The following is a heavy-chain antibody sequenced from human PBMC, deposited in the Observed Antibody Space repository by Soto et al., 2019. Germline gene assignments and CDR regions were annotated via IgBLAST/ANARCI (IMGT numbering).Heavy chain of an antibody. D-gene: IGHD2-15*01. V-gene: IGHV3-7*01. CDR1: GFSFSDSW. CDR3: ASWVYSLNF. Sequence: EVQLVESGGGLVQPGGSLRLSCVTSGFSFSDSWMNWVRQAPGKGLEWLANLNRDGSEIKYVYSVKGRFTISRYNARNSVYLEINNRSTEDTAVYYCASWVYSLNFWGQGTQVTVSS. CDR2: LNRDGSEI. J-gene: IGHJ4*02.